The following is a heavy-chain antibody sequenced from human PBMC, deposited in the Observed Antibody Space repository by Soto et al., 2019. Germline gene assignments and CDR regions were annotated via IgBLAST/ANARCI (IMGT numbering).Heavy chain of an antibody. CDR2: IYHSGST. D-gene: IGHD4-17*01. Sequence: PSETLSLTCAVSGGSISSGGYSWSWIRQPPGKGLEWIGYIYHSGSTYYNPSLKSRVTISVDRSKNQFSLKLSSVTAADTAVYYCARGSHYGGNSRGPYYFDYWGQGTLVTVSS. J-gene: IGHJ4*02. V-gene: IGHV4-30-2*01. CDR1: GGSISSGGYS. CDR3: ARGSHYGGNSRGPYYFDY.